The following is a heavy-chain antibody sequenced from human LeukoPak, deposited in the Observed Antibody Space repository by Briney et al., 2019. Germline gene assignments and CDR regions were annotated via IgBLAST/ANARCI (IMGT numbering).Heavy chain of an antibody. V-gene: IGHV4-34*01. CDR2: INHSGST. J-gene: IGHJ5*02. D-gene: IGHD3-10*01. CDR3: ARAICSGST. Sequence: SETLSLTCAVYGGSFSGYYWSWIRQPPGKGLEWIGEINHSGSTNYNPSFKSRVTISVDTSKNQFSLKLSSVTAADTAVYYCARAICSGSTWGQGTLVTVSS. CDR1: GGSFSGYY.